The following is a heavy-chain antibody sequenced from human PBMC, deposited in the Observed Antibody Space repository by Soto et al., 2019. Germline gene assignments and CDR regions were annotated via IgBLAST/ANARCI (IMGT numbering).Heavy chain of an antibody. CDR1: GYTFTSYG. CDR3: ARDCGGSCYSSYYYYGMDV. V-gene: IGHV1-18*01. D-gene: IGHD2-15*01. Sequence: QVQLVQSGAEVKKPGASVKVSCKASGYTFTSYGISWVRQAPGQGLEWMGWISAYNGNTNYAQKLQGRVTMTTDTSASTAYMELRSLRSDDTAVYYCARDCGGSCYSSYYYYGMDVWGQGTTVTVSS. CDR2: ISAYNGNT. J-gene: IGHJ6*02.